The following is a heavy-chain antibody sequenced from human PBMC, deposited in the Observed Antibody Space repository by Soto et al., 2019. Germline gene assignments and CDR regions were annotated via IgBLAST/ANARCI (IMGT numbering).Heavy chain of an antibody. J-gene: IGHJ5*02. CDR1: GGSISSSSYY. D-gene: IGHD6-13*01. CDR3: AIPVPCSSWPSSWFDP. V-gene: IGHV4-39*01. Sequence: QLQLQESGPGLVKPSETLSLTCTVSGGSISSSSYYWGWIRQPPGKGLEWIGSIYYSGSTYYNPSLKSRVTISVDTSKNQCSLTLSSVTAADTAVYYCAIPVPCSSWPSSWFDPWGQGTLVTVSS. CDR2: IYYSGST.